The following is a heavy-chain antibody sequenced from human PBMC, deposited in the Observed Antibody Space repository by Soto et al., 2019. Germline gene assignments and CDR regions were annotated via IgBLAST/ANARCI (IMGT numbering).Heavy chain of an antibody. CDR1: GYTFSIYG. V-gene: IGHV1-18*01. J-gene: IGHJ4*02. Sequence: QVQLVQSGAEVKKPGASVKVSCKASGYTFSIYGINWVRQAPGQGLEWMGWIRPNNGNTKYAHNLQGRVTMTTDTSTSTAYMELKSLRSDDTAVYYCVRDLDGSGSYYTDYWGPGTLVTVSS. CDR2: IRPNNGNT. CDR3: VRDLDGSGSYYTDY. D-gene: IGHD3-10*01.